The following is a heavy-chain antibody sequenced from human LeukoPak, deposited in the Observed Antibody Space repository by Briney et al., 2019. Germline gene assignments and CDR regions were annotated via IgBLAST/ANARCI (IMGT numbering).Heavy chain of an antibody. CDR1: GGSFSGYY. V-gene: IGHV4-34*01. CDR3: AGITTIVVAVETAGFDY. Sequence: KSSETLSLTCAVYGGSFSGYYWSWIRQPPGKGLEWIGEINHSGSTNYNPSLKSRVTISVDTSKNQFSLKLSSVTAADTAVYYCAGITTIVVAVETAGFDYWGQGTLVTVSS. J-gene: IGHJ4*02. CDR2: INHSGST. D-gene: IGHD3-22*01.